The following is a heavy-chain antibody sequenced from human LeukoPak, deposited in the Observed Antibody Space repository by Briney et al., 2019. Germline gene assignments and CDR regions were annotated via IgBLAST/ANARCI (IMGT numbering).Heavy chain of an antibody. V-gene: IGHV3-11*04. CDR1: GFTFSDSY. CDR2: ISNSGSSI. J-gene: IGHJ4*02. D-gene: IGHD7-27*01. Sequence: PGGSLRLSCAASGFTFSDSYMTWIRQAPGKGLEWVSYISNSGSSIYYADSVKGRLTTSRDNAKSSLYLQMNSLSAEDTAVYYCGRGHWGLDYWGQGALVTVSS. CDR3: GRGHWGLDY.